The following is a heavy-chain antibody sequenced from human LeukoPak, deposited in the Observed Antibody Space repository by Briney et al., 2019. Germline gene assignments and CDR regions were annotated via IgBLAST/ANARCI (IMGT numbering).Heavy chain of an antibody. V-gene: IGHV3-30*18. CDR1: GFTFSDYG. D-gene: IGHD3-10*01. CDR3: AKVFEVRGARRPKDY. J-gene: IGHJ4*02. Sequence: GGSLRLSCAASGFTFSDYGMRWVRQAPGKGLEWVALISYDGGNKFYADSVRDRFTISRDNSKNTLFLQMNSLRIEDTAVYYCAKVFEVRGARRPKDYWGQGTLVIVSS. CDR2: ISYDGGNK.